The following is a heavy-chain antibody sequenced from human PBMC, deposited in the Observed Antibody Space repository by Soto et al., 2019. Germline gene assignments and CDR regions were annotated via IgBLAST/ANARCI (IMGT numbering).Heavy chain of an antibody. CDR1: GFTFSSYA. V-gene: IGHV3-23*01. D-gene: IGHD5-18*01. CDR2: ISANGRNT. J-gene: IGHJ5*02. Sequence: EVHLLESGGNVVQPGGSLRLSCAASGFTFSSYAMNWVRQAPGKGLEWVSSISANGRNTYYADSVKGRFTISRDRSKNTLYLQLDSLRVEDTAIYYCAQDLSSTGWLALGAPLASWRQGTLVPVSS. CDR3: AQDLSSTGWLALGAPLAS.